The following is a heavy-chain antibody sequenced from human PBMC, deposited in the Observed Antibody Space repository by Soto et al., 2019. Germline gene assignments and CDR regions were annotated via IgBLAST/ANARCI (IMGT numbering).Heavy chain of an antibody. J-gene: IGHJ4*02. CDR3: AREACSSTSCYVYFDY. V-gene: IGHV1-3*01. CDR1: GYTFTSYA. Sequence: QVQLVQSGAEVKKPGASVKVSCKASGYTFTSYAMHWVRQAPGQRLEWMGWINAGNGHTKYSQKFQGRVTITRDTSASTAYMELSSLRSEDTAVYDCAREACSSTSCYVYFDYWGQGTLVTVSS. D-gene: IGHD2-2*01. CDR2: INAGNGHT.